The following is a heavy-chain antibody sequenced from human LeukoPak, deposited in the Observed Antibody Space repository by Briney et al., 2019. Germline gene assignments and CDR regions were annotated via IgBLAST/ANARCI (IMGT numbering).Heavy chain of an antibody. Sequence: PLETLSLTCTVSGGSISSYYWSWIRQPTGKGLEWIGYIYYSGSTNYNPSLKSRVTISVDTSKNQFSLKLSSVTAADTAVYYCARDGGFGEPSFDPWGQGTLVTVSS. CDR1: GGSISSYY. V-gene: IGHV4-59*01. J-gene: IGHJ5*02. D-gene: IGHD3-10*01. CDR3: ARDGGFGEPSFDP. CDR2: IYYSGST.